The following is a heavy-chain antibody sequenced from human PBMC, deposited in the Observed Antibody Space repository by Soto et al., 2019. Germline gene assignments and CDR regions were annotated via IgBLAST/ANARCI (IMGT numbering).Heavy chain of an antibody. J-gene: IGHJ5*02. D-gene: IGHD2-15*01. V-gene: IGHV1-46*01. CDR2: IKPDAGAT. CDR3: ARGDIVLVTPSESTCFAS. Sequence: KGLEWMGLIKPDAGATNYAQRFQGRLRLTRDTSTSTVYMELRSLRFDDTAVYYCARGDIVLVTPSESTCFASWGKRSLVTVTS.